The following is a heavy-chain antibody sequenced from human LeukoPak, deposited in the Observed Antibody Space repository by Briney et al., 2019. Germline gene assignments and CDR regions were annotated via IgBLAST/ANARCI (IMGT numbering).Heavy chain of an antibody. CDR3: AKEVEYSSSSDYFDY. V-gene: IGHV3-23*01. D-gene: IGHD6-6*01. CDR2: ISGSGGST. J-gene: IGHJ4*02. Sequence: GGSLRLSCAASGFTFSSYAMSWVRQAPGKGLGWVSAISGSGGSTYYADSVKGRFTISRDNSKNTLYLQMNSLRAEDTAVYYCAKEVEYSSSSDYFDYWGQGTLVTVSS. CDR1: GFTFSSYA.